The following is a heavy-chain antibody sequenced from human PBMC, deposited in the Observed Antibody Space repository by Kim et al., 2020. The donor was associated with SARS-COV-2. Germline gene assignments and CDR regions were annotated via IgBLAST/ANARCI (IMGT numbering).Heavy chain of an antibody. CDR3: ATDVAQSLASRYFYGMDV. CDR2: ISYDGTNK. CDR1: GFTFRNYA. J-gene: IGHJ6*02. Sequence: GGSLRHSCAASGFTFRNYALHWVRQAPGKGPEWLSVISYDGTNKYYADSVRGRFTISRDNSKDTLYLHINSLRIDDTGLYYCATDVAQSLASRYFYGMDVWGQGTTVTVSS. D-gene: IGHD6-19*01. V-gene: IGHV3-30-3*01.